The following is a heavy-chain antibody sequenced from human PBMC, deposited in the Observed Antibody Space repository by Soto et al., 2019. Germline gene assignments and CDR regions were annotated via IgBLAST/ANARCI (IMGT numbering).Heavy chain of an antibody. J-gene: IGHJ4*02. V-gene: IGHV3-7*01. CDR2: IKQDGGEK. D-gene: IGHD5-12*01. Sequence: EVQLVESGGGVVHPGGSLRLSCAASGFTFTNYWMNWVRQAPGKGLEWVANIKQDGGEKYYVDSVKGRFTISRDNAGNSLYLQMNRLRAEDTAVYYCARAGYDHSNPFDYWGQGTLVTVSS. CDR1: GFTFTNYW. CDR3: ARAGYDHSNPFDY.